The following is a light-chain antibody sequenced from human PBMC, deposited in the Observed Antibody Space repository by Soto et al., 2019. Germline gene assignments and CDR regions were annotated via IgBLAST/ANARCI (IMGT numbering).Light chain of an antibody. J-gene: IGLJ1*01. Sequence: QSALTQPRSVSGSPGQSVTISFTGTSSDDGGYNYVSWYQQHPGKAPKVMIYDVSDLHSVVPDRFSGSKSGNTASLTISGLQAADDADYYCCSYAGSPRYVLGTGTKLTVL. CDR3: CSYAGSPRYV. V-gene: IGLV2-11*01. CDR2: DVS. CDR1: SSDDGGYNY.